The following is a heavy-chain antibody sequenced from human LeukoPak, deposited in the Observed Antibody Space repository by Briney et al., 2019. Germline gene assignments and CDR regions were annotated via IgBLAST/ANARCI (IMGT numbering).Heavy chain of an antibody. J-gene: IGHJ4*02. CDR3: ASASSGDGYSSGYN. D-gene: IGHD5-24*01. CDR2: IYTSGST. Sequence: PSETLSLTCTVSGDSITSGTYYWTWIRQPAGKGLEWIGRIYTSGSTNYKPSLKSRVTISVDTSKNQFSLRLSSVTAADTAVYYCASASSGDGYSSGYNWGQGTLVTVSS. V-gene: IGHV4-61*02. CDR1: GDSITSGTYY.